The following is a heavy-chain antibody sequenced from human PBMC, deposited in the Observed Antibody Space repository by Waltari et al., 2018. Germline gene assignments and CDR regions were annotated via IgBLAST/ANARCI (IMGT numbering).Heavy chain of an antibody. CDR1: GGSFSGYY. V-gene: IGHV4-34*01. CDR2: INHSGST. D-gene: IGHD3-22*01. J-gene: IGHJ4*02. CDR3: ASDIATYYYDSSGYFGY. Sequence: QVQLQQWGAGLLKPSETLSLTCAVYGGSFSGYYWSWIRQPPGKGLEWIGEINHSGSTNYNPSLKSRVTISVDTSKNQFSLKLSSVTAADTAVYYCASDIATYYYDSSGYFGYWGQGTLVTVSS.